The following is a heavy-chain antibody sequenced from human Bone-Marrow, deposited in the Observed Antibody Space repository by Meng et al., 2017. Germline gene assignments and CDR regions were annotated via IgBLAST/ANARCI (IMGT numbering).Heavy chain of an antibody. CDR1: GYTFTSYG. V-gene: IGHV1-18*01. D-gene: IGHD4-17*01. Sequence: QVHLVLSGAEVKKPGASVKFSFKASGYTFTSYGIIWVRQAPGQGLEWMGWISAYTGDTKYAQNFQGRATMTTDTSTDTAYMELRSLRSDDTAMYFCARDDDYGDYFPVWYWGQGTLVTVSS. CDR3: ARDDDYGDYFPVWY. CDR2: ISAYTGDT. J-gene: IGHJ4*02.